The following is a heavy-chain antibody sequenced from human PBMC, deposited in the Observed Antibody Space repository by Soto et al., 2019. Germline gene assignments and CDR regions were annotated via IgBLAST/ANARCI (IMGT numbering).Heavy chain of an antibody. CDR2: ISYDGSNK. CDR1: GFTFSSYG. D-gene: IGHD4-17*01. V-gene: IGHV3-30*18. Sequence: GGSLRLSCAASGFTFSSYGMHWVRQAPGKGLEWVAVISYDGSNKYYADSVKGRFTISRDNSKNTLYLQMNSLRAEDTAVYYCAKGGYGDFDYWGQGTLVTVSS. CDR3: AKGGYGDFDY. J-gene: IGHJ4*02.